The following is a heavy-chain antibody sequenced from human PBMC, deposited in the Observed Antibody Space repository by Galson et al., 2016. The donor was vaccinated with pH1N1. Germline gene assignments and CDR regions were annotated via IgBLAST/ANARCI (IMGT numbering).Heavy chain of an antibody. V-gene: IGHV3-30*18. CDR2: TSYDGNDK. CDR1: GFIFSNYG. CDR3: AKTGGGHSGDPYR. Sequence: SLRLSCAASGFIFSNYGMHWARQGPGKGLEWVATTSYDGNDKYYADSVKGQFAISRDNSKNTLYLQMNSLRVEDTAVYFCAKTGGGHSGDPYRWGQGTLVTVSS. D-gene: IGHD1-14*01. J-gene: IGHJ4*02.